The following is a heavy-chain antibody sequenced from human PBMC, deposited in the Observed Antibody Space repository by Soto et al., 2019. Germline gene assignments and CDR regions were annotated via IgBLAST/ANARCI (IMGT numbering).Heavy chain of an antibody. J-gene: IGHJ6*02. CDR2: INHSGST. CDR1: GGSFSGYY. D-gene: IGHD3-16*01. Sequence: PSETLSLTCAVYGGSFSGYYWSWIRQPPGKGLEWIGEINHSGSTNYNPSLKSRVTISVDTSKNQFSLKLSSVTAADTAVYYCARGLWAPRTCSPGRVFYYYYGMDVWGQGTTVT. CDR3: ARGLWAPRTCSPGRVFYYYYGMDV. V-gene: IGHV4-34*01.